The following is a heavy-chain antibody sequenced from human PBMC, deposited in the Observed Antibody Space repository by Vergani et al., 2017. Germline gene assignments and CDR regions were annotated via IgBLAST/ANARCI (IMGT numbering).Heavy chain of an antibody. V-gene: IGHV1-69*18. CDR1: GGTFSSYA. Sequence: QVQLVQSGAEVKKPGSSVKVSCTASGGTFSSYAISWVRQAPGQGLEWMGRIIPIFGTANYAQKFQGRVTITADESTSTAYMELSSLRSEDTAVYYCACSPSGIATINAEYFQHWGQGTLVTVSS. D-gene: IGHD5-24*01. CDR2: IIPIFGTA. J-gene: IGHJ1*01. CDR3: ACSPSGIATINAEYFQH.